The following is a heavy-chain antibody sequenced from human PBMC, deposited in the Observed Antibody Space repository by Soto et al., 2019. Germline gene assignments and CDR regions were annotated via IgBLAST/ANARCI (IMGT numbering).Heavy chain of an antibody. CDR3: AKVRRYSNYVVSYFDY. V-gene: IGHV3-33*06. CDR2: ISGSGSNT. CDR1: GFTFSSYG. D-gene: IGHD4-4*01. J-gene: IGHJ4*02. Sequence: GGSLRLSCAASGFTFSSYGMHWVRQAPGKGLEWVAVISGSGSNTYYADSVKGRFTISRDNSKNTLYLQMNSLRAEDTAVYYCAKVRRYSNYVVSYFDYWGQGTLVTVSS.